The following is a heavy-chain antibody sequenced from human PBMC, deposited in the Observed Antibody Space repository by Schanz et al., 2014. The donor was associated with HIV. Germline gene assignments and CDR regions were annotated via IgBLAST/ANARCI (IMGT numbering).Heavy chain of an antibody. CDR2: INPKTGGT. CDR1: GYTFSDYA. J-gene: IGHJ4*02. V-gene: IGHV1-2*02. Sequence: QVQLVQSGAEVTEPGASVKVSCEASGYTFSDYAISWVRQAPGQGLEWMGWINPKTGGTHLAQMFQGRVAVTRDTSISTAYLELSRLTLDDTAVYYCARIRTKGVTGTYDWGQGTLVTVSS. D-gene: IGHD1-1*01. CDR3: ARIRTKGVTGTYD.